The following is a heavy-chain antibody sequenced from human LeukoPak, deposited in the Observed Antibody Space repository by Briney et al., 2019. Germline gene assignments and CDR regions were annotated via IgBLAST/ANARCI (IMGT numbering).Heavy chain of an antibody. Sequence: PGGSLRLSCAASGFTFNSYGMHWVRQAPGKGLEWVAVIWSDGSNKYYADSVKGRFTISRDNSKNTLYLQMNSLRAEDTAPYYCARTYYYDSSGSLENWGQGTLVTVSS. V-gene: IGHV3-33*01. CDR1: GFTFNSYG. D-gene: IGHD3-22*01. CDR2: IWSDGSNK. J-gene: IGHJ4*02. CDR3: ARTYYYDSSGSLEN.